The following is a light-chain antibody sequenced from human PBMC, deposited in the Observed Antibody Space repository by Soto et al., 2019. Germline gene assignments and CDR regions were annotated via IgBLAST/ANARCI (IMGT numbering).Light chain of an antibody. CDR1: QSIRSAH. CDR2: DAS. Sequence: EIVLTQSPDTLSLSPGERATLSCRASQSIRSAHLAWYQQKPGQAPRLVIFDASSRASGIPERFSGSGSGTDFTLTITRLEHEDFAVYYCQEYDGSPITFGLGTRLEIK. V-gene: IGKV3-20*01. CDR3: QEYDGSPIT. J-gene: IGKJ5*01.